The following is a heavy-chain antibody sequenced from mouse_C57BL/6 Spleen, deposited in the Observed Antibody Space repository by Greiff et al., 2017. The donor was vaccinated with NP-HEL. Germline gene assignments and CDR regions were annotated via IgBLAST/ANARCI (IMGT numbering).Heavy chain of an antibody. CDR1: GFTFSDYY. Sequence: EVHLVESGGGLVQPGGSLKLSCAASGFTFSDYYMYWVRQTPEKRLEWVAYISNGGGSTYYPDTVKGRFTISRDNAKNTLYLQMSRLKSEDTAMYYCARHQRGAMDYWGQGTSVTVSS. J-gene: IGHJ4*01. CDR2: ISNGGGST. V-gene: IGHV5-12*01. CDR3: ARHQRGAMDY.